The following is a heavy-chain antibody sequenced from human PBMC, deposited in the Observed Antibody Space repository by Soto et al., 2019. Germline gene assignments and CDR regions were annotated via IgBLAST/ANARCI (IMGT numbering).Heavy chain of an antibody. CDR3: AKVVSQYTPLTLFDY. Sequence: GGSLRLSCAASGFTFSSYAMSWVRQAPGKGLEWVSTISGSDGRTYSTDSVKGRFTISRDNSRNTAYLQMNSLRVEDTAVYYCAKVVSQYTPLTLFDYWGRGTLVTVSS. CDR1: GFTFSSYA. J-gene: IGHJ4*02. V-gene: IGHV3-23*01. CDR2: ISGSDGRT. D-gene: IGHD2-2*02.